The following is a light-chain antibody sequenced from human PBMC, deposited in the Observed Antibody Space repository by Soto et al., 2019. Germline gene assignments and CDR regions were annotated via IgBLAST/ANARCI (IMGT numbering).Light chain of an antibody. CDR3: QQHNNWPPQT. CDR1: QIISND. V-gene: IGKV3-15*01. CDR2: GAS. Sequence: EIVMTQSPATLSVTPGERATLSSSASQIISNDLAWYQQKPGQAPRLLIYGASTRATVIPGRFSGSWSGTELLLTIISLQSQDFAGNYCQQHNNWPPQTFGGGTKVDIK. J-gene: IGKJ4*02.